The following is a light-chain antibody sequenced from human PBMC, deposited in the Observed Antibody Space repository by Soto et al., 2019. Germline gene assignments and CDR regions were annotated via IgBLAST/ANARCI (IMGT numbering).Light chain of an antibody. CDR2: GAS. CDR1: QSVSSNY. CDR3: QQYGSSLFT. Sequence: EIVLTQSPGALSLSPGERATLSCRASQSVSSNYLAWYQQQPGQAPRLLIYGASTRATGIPDRFSGSGSGTDFTLTISRLEPEDCAVYYCQQYGSSLFTFGPGTKVDIK. J-gene: IGKJ3*01. V-gene: IGKV3-20*01.